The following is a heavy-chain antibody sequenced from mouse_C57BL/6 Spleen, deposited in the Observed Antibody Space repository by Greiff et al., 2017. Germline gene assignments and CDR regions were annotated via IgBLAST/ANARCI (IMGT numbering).Heavy chain of an antibody. CDR1: GYTFTSYW. V-gene: IGHV1-69*01. CDR3: ARGIGYYGGSWFAY. CDR2: IDPSDSYT. Sequence: QVQLKESGAELVMPGASVKLSCKASGYTFTSYWMHWVKQRPGQGLEWIGEIDPSDSYTNYNQKFKGKSTLTVDKSSSTAYMQLSSLTSEDSAVYYCARGIGYYGGSWFAYWGQGTLVTVSA. J-gene: IGHJ3*01. D-gene: IGHD1-1*01.